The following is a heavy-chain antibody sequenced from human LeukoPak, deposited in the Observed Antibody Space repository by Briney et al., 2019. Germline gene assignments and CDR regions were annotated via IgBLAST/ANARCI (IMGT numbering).Heavy chain of an antibody. CDR3: ARDLVMRYSSSTFDY. CDR2: IWYDGSNK. J-gene: IGHJ4*02. Sequence: GGSLRLSCAASGFTFSSYGMHWVRQAPGKGLEWVAVIWYDGSNKYYADSVKGRFTISRDNSKNTLYLQMNSLRAEDTAVYYCARDLVMRYSSSTFDYWGQGTLVTVSS. CDR1: GFTFSSYG. D-gene: IGHD6-6*01. V-gene: IGHV3-33*01.